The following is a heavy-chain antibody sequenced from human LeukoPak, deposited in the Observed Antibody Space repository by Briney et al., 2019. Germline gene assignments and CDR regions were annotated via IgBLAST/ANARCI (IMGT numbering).Heavy chain of an antibody. CDR1: GFTFSSYW. V-gene: IGHV3-74*01. Sequence: PGGSLRLSCAASGFTFSSYWMHWVRQAPGKGLVWVSRINSDGSSTSYADSVKGRFTISRDNAKNTLYLQMNRLRAEDTAVYYCAREISYCSGGSCYGMDVWGQATTVTVSS. D-gene: IGHD2-15*01. CDR2: INSDGSST. J-gene: IGHJ6*02. CDR3: AREISYCSGGSCYGMDV.